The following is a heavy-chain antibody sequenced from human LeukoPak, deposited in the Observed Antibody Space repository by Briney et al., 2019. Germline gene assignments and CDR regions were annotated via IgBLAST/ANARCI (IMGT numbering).Heavy chain of an antibody. CDR1: GGSISSGSYY. V-gene: IGHV4-61*02. Sequence: SQTLSLTRTVSGGSISSGSYYWSWIRQPAGKGLEWIGRIYTSGSNTHNPSLKSRVTMSVDTSKNQFSLKLSSVTAADTAVHYCARGRMGDIVVVPAASHPYYMDVWGKGTTVTVSS. J-gene: IGHJ6*03. CDR2: IYTSGSN. CDR3: ARGRMGDIVVVPAASHPYYMDV. D-gene: IGHD2-2*01.